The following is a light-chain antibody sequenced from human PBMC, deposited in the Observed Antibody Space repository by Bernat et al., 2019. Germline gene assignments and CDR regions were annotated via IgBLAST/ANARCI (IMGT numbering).Light chain of an antibody. CDR3: AAWDDVLSGWV. Sequence: QSVLTQPPSASGTPGQRVTISCSGSSSNIGSNYVYWYQQLPGTAPKLLIYRNNQRPSGVPDRFAGSKSGTSASRAISGLRSEDEADYYCAAWDDVLSGWVFGGGTKLTVL. CDR2: RNN. CDR1: SSNIGSNY. V-gene: IGLV1-47*01. J-gene: IGLJ3*02.